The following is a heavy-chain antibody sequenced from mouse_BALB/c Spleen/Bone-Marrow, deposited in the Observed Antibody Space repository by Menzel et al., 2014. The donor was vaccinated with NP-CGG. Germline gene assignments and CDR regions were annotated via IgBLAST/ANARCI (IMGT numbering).Heavy chain of an antibody. D-gene: IGHD2-3*01. V-gene: IGHV4-1*02. J-gene: IGHJ3*01. CDR3: GRLGYYGCFAY. CDR1: GFDFSGFW. Sequence: VHLQQPGGGLVQPGGSLKLSCAASGFDFSGFWMGWVRQAPGKGLEWIGEINPDSSTINYTPSLKDRFIISRDNAKNTLYLQMNKVRSEDTALYYCGRLGYYGCFAYWGQGTLVTVSA. CDR2: INPDSSTI.